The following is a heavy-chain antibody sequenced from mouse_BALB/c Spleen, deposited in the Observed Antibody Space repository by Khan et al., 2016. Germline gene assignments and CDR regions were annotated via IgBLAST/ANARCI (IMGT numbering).Heavy chain of an antibody. V-gene: IGHV9-3*02. CDR1: GYTFTNYG. Sequence: QIQLVQSGPELKKPGETVKISCKASGYTFTNYGVHWVKQAPGKGLKWMGWINTNTGAPTYAEEFKGRFAFSLETSASTAFLQIDNLKNEDMATYVCARWYGNYALDYWGQGTSVTVSS. D-gene: IGHD2-10*02. CDR3: ARWYGNYALDY. CDR2: INTNTGAP. J-gene: IGHJ4*01.